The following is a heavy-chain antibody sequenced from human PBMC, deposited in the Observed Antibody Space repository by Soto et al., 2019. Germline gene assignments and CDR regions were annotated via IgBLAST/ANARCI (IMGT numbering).Heavy chain of an antibody. Sequence: EVQLLESGGGLAQLGGSLRLSCAASGFSISTYGVTWVRQAPGKGLEWVSGFSGSSGNTYYADSVKGRFTISRDNSKNTVYLQMNSLRAEDTAVYYCARWNGYGDSWGQGTLVTVSS. D-gene: IGHD1-1*01. CDR2: FSGSSGNT. J-gene: IGHJ4*02. CDR3: ARWNGYGDS. CDR1: GFSISTYG. V-gene: IGHV3-23*01.